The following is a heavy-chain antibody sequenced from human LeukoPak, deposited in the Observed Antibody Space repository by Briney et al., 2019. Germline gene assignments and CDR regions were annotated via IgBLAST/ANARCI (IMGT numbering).Heavy chain of an antibody. J-gene: IGHJ4*02. CDR3: ARDRSSSWYEPFDY. CDR2: IYYSGST. CDR1: GGSISSNSYY. Sequence: SETLSLTCTVSGGSISSNSYYWGWIRQPPGKGLEWFGSIYYSGSTYYNPSLKSRVTISVDTSKNQFSLKLSSVTAADTAVYYCARDRSSSWYEPFDYWGQGTLVTVSS. D-gene: IGHD6-13*01. V-gene: IGHV4-39*07.